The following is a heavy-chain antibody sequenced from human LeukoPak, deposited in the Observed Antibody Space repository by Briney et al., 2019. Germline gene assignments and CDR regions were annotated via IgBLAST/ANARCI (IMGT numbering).Heavy chain of an antibody. CDR2: ISYSGST. J-gene: IGHJ4*02. CDR1: GGSISTYY. Sequence: PSETLSLTCTVSGGSISTYYWSWIRQPPGKGLKWIGYISYSGSTNYNPSLKSRVTISVDTSKNQFSLKLNSVTAADTAVYYCARYIWGSYPTFEDYWAQGPLVTVSS. CDR3: ARYIWGSYPTFEDY. V-gene: IGHV4-59*01. D-gene: IGHD3-16*02.